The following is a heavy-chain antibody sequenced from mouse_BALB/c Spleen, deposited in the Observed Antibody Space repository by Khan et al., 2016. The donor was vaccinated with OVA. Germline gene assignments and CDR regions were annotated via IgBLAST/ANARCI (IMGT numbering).Heavy chain of an antibody. Sequence: VELVESGPGLAAPSQSLSITCTISGFSLTNYGVHWVRQPPGKGLEWLVVIWSDGTTNYNSALNSRLTITKDNSQSQVFLKMNSLQTDDTAIYFCARQPYYHYNIMNYWGEGTSVTVS. V-gene: IGHV2-6-1*01. CDR1: GFSLTNYG. J-gene: IGHJ4*01. CDR3: ARQPYYHYNIMNY. D-gene: IGHD2-10*01. CDR2: IWSDGTT.